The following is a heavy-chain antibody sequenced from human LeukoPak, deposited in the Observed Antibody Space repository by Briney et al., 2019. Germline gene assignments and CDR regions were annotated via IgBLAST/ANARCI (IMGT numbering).Heavy chain of an antibody. CDR3: TTRSWIQLLLGSDY. V-gene: IGHV4-34*03. CDR2: INHSGST. Sequence: SETLSLTCAVYGGSFSGNYWNWIRQSPGKGLEWIGEINHSGSTNYNPSLESRVTISVDTSKTQFSLNLTSVTAEDTAVYYCTTRSWIQLLLGSDYWGQGALVTVSS. D-gene: IGHD5-18*01. CDR1: GGSFSGNY. J-gene: IGHJ4*02.